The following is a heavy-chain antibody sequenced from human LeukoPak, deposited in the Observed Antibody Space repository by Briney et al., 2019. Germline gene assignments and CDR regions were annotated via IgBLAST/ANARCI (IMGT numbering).Heavy chain of an antibody. CDR3: AKDNCADYAGLDY. J-gene: IGHJ4*02. CDR2: IINSGGST. Sequence: GGSLRLSCAASGFSFSSNAMSWVRQAPGKGLEWVSAIINSGGSTYYADSVKGRFTISRDNSKNTLYLQMNSLRAEDTALYYCAKDNCADYAGLDYWGQGTLVTVSS. CDR1: GFSFSSNA. V-gene: IGHV3-23*01. D-gene: IGHD4-17*01.